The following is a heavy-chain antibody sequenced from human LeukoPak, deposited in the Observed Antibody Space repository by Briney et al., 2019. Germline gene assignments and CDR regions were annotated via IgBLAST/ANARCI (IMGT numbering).Heavy chain of an antibody. CDR2: IWYDGSNK. Sequence: PGGSLRLSCAASGFTFSSYGMHWVRQAPGKGLEWVAVIWYDGSNKYYADSVKGRFTISRDNSKNTLYLQMNSLRAEDTAVYYCARASGHDAFDIWGQGTMVTVSS. V-gene: IGHV3-33*01. J-gene: IGHJ3*02. CDR1: GFTFSSYG. D-gene: IGHD3-3*01. CDR3: ARASGHDAFDI.